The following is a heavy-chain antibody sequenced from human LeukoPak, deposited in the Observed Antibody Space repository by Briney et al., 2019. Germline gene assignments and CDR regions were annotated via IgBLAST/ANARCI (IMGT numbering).Heavy chain of an antibody. Sequence: GGSLRLSCAASGFTFSSYSMTWVRQAPGKGLEWVSYISSSSTIYYADSVKGRFTISRDIVKNSLYLQMNSLRDEDTAVYYCARWYSSGWYDYWGQGTLVTVSS. D-gene: IGHD6-19*01. CDR2: ISSSSTI. CDR1: GFTFSSYS. CDR3: ARWYSSGWYDY. V-gene: IGHV3-48*02. J-gene: IGHJ4*02.